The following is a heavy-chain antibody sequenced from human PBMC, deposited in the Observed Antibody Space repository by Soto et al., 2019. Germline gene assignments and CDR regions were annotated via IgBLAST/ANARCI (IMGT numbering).Heavy chain of an antibody. CDR3: ASRYNWNDRGAFDI. CDR2: IYPGDSDT. V-gene: IGHV5-51*01. D-gene: IGHD1-1*01. CDR1: GYSFTSYW. J-gene: IGHJ3*02. Sequence: PGESLKISCKGSGYSFTSYWIGWVRQMPGKGLEWMGIIYPGDSDTRYSPSFQGQVTISADKSISTAYLQWSSLKASDTAIYYCASRYNWNDRGAFDILVQGTMVTVSS.